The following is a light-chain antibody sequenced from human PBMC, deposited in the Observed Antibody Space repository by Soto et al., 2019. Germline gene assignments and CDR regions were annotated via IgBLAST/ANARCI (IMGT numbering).Light chain of an antibody. Sequence: DIQMTQSPSTLSASVGDRVTITCRASQSISSWLAWYQQKPGKAPKLLIYDASSLESGVPSRFSGSGSGTEFTLTISNLQPDDFATYFCQQYNNYPRTFGQGTKGDIK. CDR3: QQYNNYPRT. V-gene: IGKV1-5*01. J-gene: IGKJ1*01. CDR1: QSISSW. CDR2: DAS.